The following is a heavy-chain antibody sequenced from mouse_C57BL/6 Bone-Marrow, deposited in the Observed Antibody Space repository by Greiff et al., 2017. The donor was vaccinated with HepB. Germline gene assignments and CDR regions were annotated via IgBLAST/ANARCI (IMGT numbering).Heavy chain of an antibody. Sequence: EVKLVESGGGLVKPGGSLKLSCAASGFTFSDYGMHWVRQAPEKGLEWVAYISSGSSTIYYADTVKGRFTISRDNAKNTLFLQMTSLRSEDTAMYYFALTVVATRYAMDYWGQGTSVTVSS. V-gene: IGHV5-17*01. CDR2: ISSGSSTI. CDR3: ALTVVATRYAMDY. D-gene: IGHD1-1*01. J-gene: IGHJ4*01. CDR1: GFTFSDYG.